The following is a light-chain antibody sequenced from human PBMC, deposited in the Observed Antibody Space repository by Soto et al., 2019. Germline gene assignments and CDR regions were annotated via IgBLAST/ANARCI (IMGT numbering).Light chain of an antibody. V-gene: IGKV1-33*01. CDR2: DAS. CDR3: QQSYSGTLT. CDR1: QDISNY. J-gene: IGKJ4*01. Sequence: DIQMTQSPSSLSAPVGDRVTITCQASQDISNYLNWYQQKPGKAPKLLIYDASNLETGVPSRFSGSGSGTDGTISISSLQQEDGSTYYCQQSYSGTLTFGGGTKVDIK.